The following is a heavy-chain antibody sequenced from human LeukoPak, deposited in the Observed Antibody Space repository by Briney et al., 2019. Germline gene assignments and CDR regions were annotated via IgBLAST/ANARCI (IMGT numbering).Heavy chain of an antibody. V-gene: IGHV3-23*01. CDR1: GFTFSNYA. CDR3: AKAGSIRFDY. J-gene: IGHJ4*02. D-gene: IGHD1-26*01. Sequence: PGGSLRLSCAASGFTFSNYAMSWVRQAPGKGLEWVSGISGSSGNTYYADSMKGRFIISRGNSKNTLYLQMNSLRAKDTAVYYCAKAGSIRFDYWGQGILVTVSS. CDR2: ISGSSGNT.